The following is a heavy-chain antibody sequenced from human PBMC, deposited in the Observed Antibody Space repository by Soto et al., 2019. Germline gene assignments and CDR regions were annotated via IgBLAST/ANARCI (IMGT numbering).Heavy chain of an antibody. CDR1: GFTFSSYS. J-gene: IGHJ6*02. D-gene: IGHD6-13*01. CDR2: ISSSSSYI. CDR3: ARDGGSSWYYYYYYGMDV. V-gene: IGHV3-21*01. Sequence: EVQLVESGGGLVQPGGSLRLSCAVSGFTFSSYSMNWVRQAPGKGLEWVSSISSSSSYIYYADSVKGRFTISRDNAKNSLYLQMNSLRAEDTAVYYCARDGGSSWYYYYYYGMDVWGQGTTVTVSS.